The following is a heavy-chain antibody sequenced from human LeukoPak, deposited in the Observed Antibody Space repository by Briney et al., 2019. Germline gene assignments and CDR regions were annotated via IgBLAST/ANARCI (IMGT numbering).Heavy chain of an antibody. V-gene: IGHV4-39*07. CDR1: GVSISISSYY. J-gene: IGHJ5*02. Sequence: SETLSLTCTVSGVSISISSYYWGWIRQPPGKGLEWIGRIYYSGSTYYNPSLKSRVTISVDTSKNQFSLKLSSVTAADTAVYYCAREEKRRDGYNGWFDPWGQGTLVTVSS. CDR2: IYYSGST. CDR3: AREEKRRDGYNGWFDP. D-gene: IGHD5-24*01.